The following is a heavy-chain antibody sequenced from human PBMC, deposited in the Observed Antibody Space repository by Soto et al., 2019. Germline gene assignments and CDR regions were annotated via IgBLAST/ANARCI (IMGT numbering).Heavy chain of an antibody. CDR2: TRNKANSYTK. V-gene: IGHV3-72*01. CDR1: GFTFSDHY. Sequence: EVQLVESGGGLVQPGGSLRPSCAASGFTFSDHYMDWVRQAPGKGLEWVGRTRNKANSYTKEYAASVKGRFTISRDDSKNSLYLQMNSLKTEDTAVYYCVSSTGNYRNFDYWGQGTLVTVSS. CDR3: VSSTGNYRNFDY. J-gene: IGHJ4*02. D-gene: IGHD1-7*01.